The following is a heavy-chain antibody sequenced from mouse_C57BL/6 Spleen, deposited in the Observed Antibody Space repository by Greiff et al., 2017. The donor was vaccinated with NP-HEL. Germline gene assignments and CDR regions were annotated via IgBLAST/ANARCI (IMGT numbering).Heavy chain of an antibody. J-gene: IGHJ3*01. Sequence: EVHLVESGGGLVQPKGSLKLSCAASGFTFNTYAMHWVRQAPGKGLEWVARIRSKSSNYATYYADSVKDRFTITRDESQSMLYLQMNNLKTEDTAMYYCVREGDYDSWFAYWGQGTLVTVSA. D-gene: IGHD2-4*01. CDR1: GFTFNTYA. CDR2: IRSKSSNYAT. CDR3: VREGDYDSWFAY. V-gene: IGHV10-3*01.